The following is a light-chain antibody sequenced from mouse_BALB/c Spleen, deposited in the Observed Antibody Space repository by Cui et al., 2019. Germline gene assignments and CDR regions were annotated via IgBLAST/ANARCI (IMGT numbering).Light chain of an antibody. V-gene: IGKV8-21*01. CDR3: KQSYNLFT. CDR2: WAS. CDR1: QSSLNSRTRKNY. Sequence: DIVMSQSPSSLAVSDGEQVTMSCKSSQSSLNSRTRKNYLAWYQQKPGQSPKLLIYWASTRESGVPDRFTGSGSGTDFTLTISSVQAEDLAVYYCKQSYNLFTFGSGTKLEIK. J-gene: IGKJ4*01.